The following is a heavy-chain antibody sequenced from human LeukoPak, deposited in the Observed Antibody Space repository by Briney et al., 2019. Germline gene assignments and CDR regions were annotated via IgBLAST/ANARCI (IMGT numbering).Heavy chain of an antibody. CDR2: ISGSGGST. CDR1: GFTFSSYA. V-gene: IGHV3-23*01. D-gene: IGHD6-19*01. J-gene: IGHJ6*02. CDR3: AKVHFSGWSYYGMDV. Sequence: GGSLRLSCTASGFTFSSYAMSWVRQAPGKGLEWVSAISGSGGSTYYADSVKGRFTISRDNSKNTLYLQMNSLRAEDTAVYYCAKVHFSGWSYYGMDVWGQGTTVTVSS.